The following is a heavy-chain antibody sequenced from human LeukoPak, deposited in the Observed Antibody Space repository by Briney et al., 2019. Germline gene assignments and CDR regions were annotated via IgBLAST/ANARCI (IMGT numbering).Heavy chain of an antibody. V-gene: IGHV3-20*04. Sequence: GGSLRLSCAASGLTFDDYGVSWVRQAPGKGLEWVSGINWNGGSTGYADSVKGRFTISRDNDKNSLYLQMNSLRAEDTALYYCARIYGDYLGAFDIWGQGTMVTVSS. D-gene: IGHD4-17*01. CDR2: INWNGGST. CDR3: ARIYGDYLGAFDI. CDR1: GLTFDDYG. J-gene: IGHJ3*02.